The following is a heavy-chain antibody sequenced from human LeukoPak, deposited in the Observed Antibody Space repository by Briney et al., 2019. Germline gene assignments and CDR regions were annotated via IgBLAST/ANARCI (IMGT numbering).Heavy chain of an antibody. J-gene: IGHJ4*02. CDR1: GFTVSSYG. V-gene: IGHV3-23*01. CDR3: AKDLGYYYDSSGYPTSDY. D-gene: IGHD3-22*01. CDR2: ISGSGGST. Sequence: GGTLRLSCAASGFTVSSYGMSWVRQAPGKGLEWVSAISGSGGSTYYADSVKGRFTISRDNSKNTLYVQMNSLRAEDTAVYYCAKDLGYYYDSSGYPTSDYWGQGTLVTVSS.